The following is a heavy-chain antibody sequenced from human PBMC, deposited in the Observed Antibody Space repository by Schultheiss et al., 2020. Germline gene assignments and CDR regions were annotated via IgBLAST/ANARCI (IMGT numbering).Heavy chain of an antibody. D-gene: IGHD2-15*01. J-gene: IGHJ4*02. CDR1: GGSISSSSYY. Sequence: SQTLSLTCTVSGGSISSSSYYWGWIRQPPGKGLEWIGSIYYSGSTYYNPSLKSRVTISVDTSKNQFSLKLSSVTAADTAVYYCARLVLGYCSGGSCPRGGYFDYGGQGPLVTVSS. CDR2: IYYSGST. V-gene: IGHV4-39*01. CDR3: ARLVLGYCSGGSCPRGGYFDY.